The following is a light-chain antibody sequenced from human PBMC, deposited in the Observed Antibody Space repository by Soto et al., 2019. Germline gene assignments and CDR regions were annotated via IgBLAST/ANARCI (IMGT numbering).Light chain of an antibody. CDR3: QQYNDNWT. CDR1: QSVSRW. V-gene: IGKV1-5*03. J-gene: IGKJ1*01. CDR2: KPS. Sequence: DIQMTQSPSTLSASVGDRVTITCRASQSVSRWLAWYQQKPGKAPKLLIYKPSTLESGVPSRFSGRGSGTEFTLAISSLQPDDSATYYCQQYNDNWTFGQGTKVEIK.